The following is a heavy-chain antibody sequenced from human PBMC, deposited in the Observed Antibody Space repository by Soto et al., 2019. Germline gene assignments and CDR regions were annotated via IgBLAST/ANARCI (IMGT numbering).Heavy chain of an antibody. V-gene: IGHV4-39*01. J-gene: IGHJ3*01. CDR3: SRGVGFCSGGTCNSLHVFDR. Sequence: SETLSLTCTVSGGSISISSFYWGWVRQPPGKGLEWVGSIHYSGSTYYNPSFGSRVTISVDTSKNQFSLKLRSVTATDTAVYYCSRGVGFCSGGTCNSLHVFDRWGQGTEVNVPS. D-gene: IGHD2-15*01. CDR2: IHYSGST. CDR1: GGSISISSFY.